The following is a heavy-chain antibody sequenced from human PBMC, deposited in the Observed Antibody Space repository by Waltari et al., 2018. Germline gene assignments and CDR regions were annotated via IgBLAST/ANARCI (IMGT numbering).Heavy chain of an antibody. J-gene: IGHJ6*03. CDR2: ISYDGSNK. D-gene: IGHD2-15*01. CDR1: GFTFSSYG. CDR3: AKTPYSDYYMDV. V-gene: IGHV3-30*18. Sequence: QVQLVESGGGVVQPGRSLRLSCEAAGFTFSSYGMHWVPQAPGKGLEWVAVISYDGSNKYYADSVKGRFTISRDNSKNTLYLQMNSLRAEDTAVYYCAKTPYSDYYMDVWGKGTTVTVSS.